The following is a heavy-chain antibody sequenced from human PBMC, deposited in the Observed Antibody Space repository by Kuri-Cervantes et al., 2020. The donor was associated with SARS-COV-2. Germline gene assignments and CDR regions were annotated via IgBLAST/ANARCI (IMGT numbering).Heavy chain of an antibody. J-gene: IGHJ4*02. CDR1: GYTFTGYY. V-gene: IGHV1-2*02. CDR2: INPNSGGT. D-gene: IGHD6-13*01. CDR3: AREWAYIAAAALETDY. Sequence: ASVKVSCKASGYTFTGYYMHWVRQAPGQGLEWMGWINPNSGGTNYAQKFQGRVTMTRDTSISTAYMELSRLRSEDTAVYYCAREWAYIAAAALETDYWGQGTLVTVSS.